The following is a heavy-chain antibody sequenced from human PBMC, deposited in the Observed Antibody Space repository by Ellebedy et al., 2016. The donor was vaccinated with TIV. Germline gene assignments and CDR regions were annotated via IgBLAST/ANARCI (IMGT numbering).Heavy chain of an antibody. CDR2: IRGSASVT. D-gene: IGHD3-16*01. V-gene: IGHV3-48*03. CDR1: GFTFSSYE. CDR3: ARSYGARTSGP. Sequence: PGGSLRLSCAVSGFTFSSYEMNWVRQAPGKGLEWVSYIRGSASVTAYADSVKGRFTISRDNARTSLYLQMNSLRVDETAMYYCARSYGARTSGPWGQGTLVTVSS. J-gene: IGHJ5*02.